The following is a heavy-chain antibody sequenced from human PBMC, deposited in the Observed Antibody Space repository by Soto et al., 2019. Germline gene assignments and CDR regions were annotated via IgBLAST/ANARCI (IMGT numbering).Heavy chain of an antibody. CDR3: ARDHLRTTARITMVRGALRDYYDGMDV. Sequence: QVQLVQSGAEVKKPGSSVKVSCKASGGTFSSYAISWVRQAPGQGLEWMGGIIPIFGTANYAQTFQGRVTITADESTSTAYMELSSLRSEDTAVYYCARDHLRTTARITMVRGALRDYYDGMDVWGQGTTVTVSS. CDR1: GGTFSSYA. CDR2: IIPIFGTA. D-gene: IGHD3-10*01. J-gene: IGHJ6*02. V-gene: IGHV1-69*01.